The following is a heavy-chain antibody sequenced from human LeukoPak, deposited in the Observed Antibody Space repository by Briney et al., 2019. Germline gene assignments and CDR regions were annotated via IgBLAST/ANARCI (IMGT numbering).Heavy chain of an antibody. J-gene: IGHJ4*02. CDR3: AREKDIVVVPAAKLTH. CDR1: GYTFTSYY. CDR2: INPSGGST. D-gene: IGHD2-2*01. Sequence: ASAKVSCKASGYTFTSYYMHWVRQAPGQGLEWMGIINPSGGSTSYAQKFQGRVTMTRDTSTSTVYMELSSLRSEDTAVYYCAREKDIVVVPAAKLTHWGQGTLVTVSS. V-gene: IGHV1-46*01.